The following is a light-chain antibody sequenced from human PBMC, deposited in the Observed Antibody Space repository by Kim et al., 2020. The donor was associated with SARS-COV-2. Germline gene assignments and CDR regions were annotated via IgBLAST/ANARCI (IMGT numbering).Light chain of an antibody. V-gene: IGLV6-57*03. CDR3: QSGRL. J-gene: IGLJ2*01. Sequence: DTPVRTRPLSSPRSGGRSTSNFVQWSQKRPGSAPTSVIYEDNQRPSWVPDRFSGSIDDSSNSASLTISGLKTEDEADYYCQSGRLFGGGTQLTVL. CDR1: GGRSTSNF. CDR2: EDN.